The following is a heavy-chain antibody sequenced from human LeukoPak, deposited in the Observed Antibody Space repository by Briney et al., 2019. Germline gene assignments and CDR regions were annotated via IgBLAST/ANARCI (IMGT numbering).Heavy chain of an antibody. CDR1: GFAFSSYS. J-gene: IGHJ4*02. CDR3: ARISYGSGSSADY. D-gene: IGHD3-10*01. CDR2: ISSSSSYI. Sequence: GGSLRLSCAASGFAFSSYSMNWVRQAPGTGLEWVSSISSSSSYIYYADSVKGRFTISRDNAKNSLYLQMNSLRAEDTAVYYCARISYGSGSSADYWGQGTRVTVSS. V-gene: IGHV3-21*01.